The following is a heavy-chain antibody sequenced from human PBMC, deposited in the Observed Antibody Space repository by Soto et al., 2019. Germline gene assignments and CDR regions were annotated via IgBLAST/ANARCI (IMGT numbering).Heavy chain of an antibody. D-gene: IGHD4-17*01. Sequence: SVKVSCKASGGTFGSYAISWVRQAPGQGLEWMGGIIPIFGTANYAQKFQGRVTITADESTSTAYMELSSLRSEDTAVYYCARGRDDYGGNGDAFDIWGQGTMVTVSS. CDR3: ARGRDDYGGNGDAFDI. V-gene: IGHV1-69*13. CDR2: IIPIFGTA. J-gene: IGHJ3*02. CDR1: GGTFGSYA.